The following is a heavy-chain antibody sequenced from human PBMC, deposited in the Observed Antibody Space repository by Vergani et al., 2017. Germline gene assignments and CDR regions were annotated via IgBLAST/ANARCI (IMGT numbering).Heavy chain of an antibody. Sequence: EVQLVESGGGLVKPGGSLRLPCAAPGFTFSNYNMNWVRQAPGKGLEWVSFISSSSSYIYYADALKGRFTIARDNAKKSLYLQMNSLRAEDTAVYYCARVGRKFRASGDYNSMDVWGQGTTVIVSS. V-gene: IGHV3-21*01. D-gene: IGHD3-10*01. CDR3: ARVGRKFRASGDYNSMDV. J-gene: IGHJ6*02. CDR1: GFTFSNYN. CDR2: ISSSSSYI.